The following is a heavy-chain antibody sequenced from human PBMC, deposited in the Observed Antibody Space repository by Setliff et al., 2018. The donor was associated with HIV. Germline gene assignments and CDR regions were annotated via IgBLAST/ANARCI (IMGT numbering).Heavy chain of an antibody. Sequence: SETLSLTCTVSAGSIRSSTYYWAWIRQPPGKGLEWIGHIYTSGSTNYNPSLKSRVTMSVGTSKNQFSLKLSSVTAADTAVYYCARGYGAAGGGYWGQGTLVTVSS. V-gene: IGHV4-61*05. D-gene: IGHD6-25*01. CDR1: AGSIRSSTYY. CDR2: IYTSGST. J-gene: IGHJ4*02. CDR3: ARGYGAAGGGY.